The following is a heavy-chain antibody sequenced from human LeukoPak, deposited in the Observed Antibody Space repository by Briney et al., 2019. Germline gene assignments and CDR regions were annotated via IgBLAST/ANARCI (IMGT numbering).Heavy chain of an antibody. Sequence: SETLSLTCTVSGGSISSYYWSWIRQPPGKGLEWIGYIYYSGSTNYNPSLKSRVTISVDTSKNQFSLKLSSVTAADTAAYYCARGPYYDSSGYYSQVDYWGQGTLVTVSS. D-gene: IGHD3-22*01. CDR1: GGSISSYY. J-gene: IGHJ4*02. CDR2: IYYSGST. V-gene: IGHV4-59*12. CDR3: ARGPYYDSSGYYSQVDY.